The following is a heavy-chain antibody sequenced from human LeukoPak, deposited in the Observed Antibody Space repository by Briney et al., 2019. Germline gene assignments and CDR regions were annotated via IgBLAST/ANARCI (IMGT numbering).Heavy chain of an antibody. CDR1: GFTFSSYA. CDR3: AKGHCSSTSCYEDY. J-gene: IGHJ4*02. CDR2: ISGSGGST. D-gene: IGHD2-2*01. V-gene: IGHV3-23*01. Sequence: GGSLRLSCAASGFTFSSYAMSWVRQAPGKGLEWVSAISGSGGSTYYADSVKGRFTISRDNSKNTLYLQMNSLRAEDTAVYYCAKGHCSSTSCYEDYWGQGTLVTVSS.